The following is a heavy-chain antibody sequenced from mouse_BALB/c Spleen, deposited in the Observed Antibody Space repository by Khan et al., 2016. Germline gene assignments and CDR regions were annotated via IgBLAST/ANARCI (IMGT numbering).Heavy chain of an antibody. CDR3: ARTARIKY. CDR2: ISYSGST. J-gene: IGHJ2*01. V-gene: IGHV3-2*02. D-gene: IGHD1-2*01. Sequence: QLKESGPGLVKPSQSLSLTCTVTGYSITSGYGWNWIRQFPGNKLEWMGYISYSGSTNYKPSLKSRISITRDTSKNQFFLQLNSVTTEEIATYYCARTARIKYWGQGTTLTVSS. CDR1: GYSITSGYG.